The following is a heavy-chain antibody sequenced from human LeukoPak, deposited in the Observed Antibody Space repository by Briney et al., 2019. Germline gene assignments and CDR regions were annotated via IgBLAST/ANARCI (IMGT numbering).Heavy chain of an antibody. D-gene: IGHD5-18*01. CDR1: GFTFSSYA. CDR3: ARDLWILGDY. V-gene: IGHV3-30-3*01. CDR2: ISYDGSNK. Sequence: GGSLRLSCAASGFTFSSYAMHLVRQAPGKGLEWVAVISYDGSNKYYADSVKGRFTISRDNSKNTLYLQMNSLRAEDTAVYYCARDLWILGDYWGQGTLVTVSS. J-gene: IGHJ4*02.